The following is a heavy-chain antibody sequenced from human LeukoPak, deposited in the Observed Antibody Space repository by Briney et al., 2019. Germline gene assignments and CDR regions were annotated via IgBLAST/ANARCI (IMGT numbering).Heavy chain of an antibody. V-gene: IGHV3-48*04. J-gene: IGHJ2*01. CDR1: GFTFSSYS. CDR2: ISSSSSTI. CDR3: ARERSHGRGRSNWYFDL. Sequence: PGGSLRLSCAASGFTFSSYSMNWVRQAPGKGLEWVSYISSSSSTIYYADSVKGRFTISRDNAKNSLYLQMNSLRAEDTAVYYCARERSHGRGRSNWYFDLWGRGTLVTVSS. D-gene: IGHD3-10*01.